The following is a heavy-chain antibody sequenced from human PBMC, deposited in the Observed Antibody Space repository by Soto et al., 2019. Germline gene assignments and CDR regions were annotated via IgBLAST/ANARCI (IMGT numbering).Heavy chain of an antibody. CDR3: ARLEGLATISYYFDF. J-gene: IGHJ4*02. CDR1: GDSINSDKYY. D-gene: IGHD3-9*01. Sequence: LETLSLTCSVSGDSINSDKYYWGWIRQPPGKGLEWIGSIYFRGNTYYNPSLQTRVTISLDKSKSQFSLKLNSVTAADSAVYFCARLEGLATISYYFDFWGQGALVTVSS. CDR2: IYFRGNT. V-gene: IGHV4-39*01.